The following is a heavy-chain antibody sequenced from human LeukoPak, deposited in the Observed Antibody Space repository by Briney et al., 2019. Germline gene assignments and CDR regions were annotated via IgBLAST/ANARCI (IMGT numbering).Heavy chain of an antibody. CDR2: ISFDGRNE. V-gene: IGHV3-30-3*02. J-gene: IGHJ4*02. Sequence: GGSLRLSCAASGFSFSTYAMHWVRQAPGKGLEWVAVISFDGRNEYYADSVKGRFTISRDISKNTLYLQMNSLRAEDTAVYYCAKKMTTVTTYSPFDYWGQGTLVTVSS. D-gene: IGHD4-11*01. CDR3: AKKMTTVTTYSPFDY. CDR1: GFSFSTYA.